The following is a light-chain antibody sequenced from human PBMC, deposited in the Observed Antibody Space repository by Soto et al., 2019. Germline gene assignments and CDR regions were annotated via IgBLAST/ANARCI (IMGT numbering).Light chain of an antibody. CDR2: APS. CDR3: QQSHRLPRV. Sequence: DLQMTQSPSSLSAFVGDTVTITCRASDPINKYLNWYQQRPGKAPKLMNFAPSNLQSGVPLRFSGSGFGTNFTLTVSNLQPEDFATYYCQQSHRLPRVFGGGTKVEIK. J-gene: IGKJ4*01. V-gene: IGKV1-39*01. CDR1: DPINKY.